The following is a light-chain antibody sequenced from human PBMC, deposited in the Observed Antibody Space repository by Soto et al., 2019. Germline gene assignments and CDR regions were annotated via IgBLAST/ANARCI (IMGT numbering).Light chain of an antibody. CDR2: DAS. Sequence: EIVMTQSPATLSVAPGDRATLSCRASQTVSSNLAWYQQKPDQAPRLLIFDASTRATGIPARFSGSGSGTELNITISSLQSEDSAVYYWQQYNHWPPSTCGQGTKREIK. V-gene: IGKV3-15*01. J-gene: IGKJ2*01. CDR1: QTVSSN. CDR3: QQYNHWPPST.